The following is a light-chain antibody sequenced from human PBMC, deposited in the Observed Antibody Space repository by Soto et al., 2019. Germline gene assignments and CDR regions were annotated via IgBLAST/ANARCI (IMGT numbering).Light chain of an antibody. J-gene: IGKJ4*01. CDR1: QSVSSY. CDR2: GAS. CDR3: QQYSKWPLT. Sequence: EIVMTQSPATLSVSPGERASLSCRASQSVSSYLAWYQRKPGQAPGVLIYGASTRATGIPARFSGSGSGTEFILTISSLQSEDFAVYYCQQYSKWPLTFGGGTKVDIK. V-gene: IGKV3-15*01.